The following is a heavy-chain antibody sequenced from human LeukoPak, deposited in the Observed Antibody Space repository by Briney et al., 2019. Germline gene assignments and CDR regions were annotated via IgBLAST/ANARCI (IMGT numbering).Heavy chain of an antibody. CDR2: INHSGST. Sequence: SETLSLTCVVYGGSFSGYYWSWIRQPPGKGLEWIGEINHSGSTNYNPSLKSRVTISVDTSKNQFSLKLSSVTAADTAVYYCARGRLGCSGGNCYRNRFDPWGQGTLVTVSS. CDR1: GGSFSGYY. V-gene: IGHV4-34*01. CDR3: ARGRLGCSGGNCYRNRFDP. J-gene: IGHJ5*02. D-gene: IGHD2-15*01.